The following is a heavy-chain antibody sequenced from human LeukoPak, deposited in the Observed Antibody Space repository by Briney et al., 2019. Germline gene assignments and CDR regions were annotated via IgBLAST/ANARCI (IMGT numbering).Heavy chain of an antibody. Sequence: GGSLRLSCTASGFTFGDYAMSWVRQAPGKGLEWVGFIRSKAYGGTTEYAASVKGRFTISRDDSKSIAYLQMNSLKTEDTAVYYRTREGEYYDYVWGSYRYIDYWGQGTLVTVSS. CDR1: GFTFGDYA. CDR3: TREGEYYDYVWGSYRYIDY. CDR2: IRSKAYGGTT. D-gene: IGHD3-16*02. V-gene: IGHV3-49*04. J-gene: IGHJ4*02.